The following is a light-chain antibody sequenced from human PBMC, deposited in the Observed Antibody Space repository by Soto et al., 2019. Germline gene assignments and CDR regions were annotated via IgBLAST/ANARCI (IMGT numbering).Light chain of an antibody. CDR1: SSDVGGYNY. CDR3: SSYTSSSVVV. J-gene: IGLJ2*01. Sequence: QSVLTQPASVSWSPGQSITISCTGTSSDVGGYNYVSWYQQHPGKAPKLMIYDVSNRPSGVSNRFSGSKSGNTASLTISGLQAEDEADYYCSSYTSSSVVVFGGGTKVTVL. V-gene: IGLV2-14*01. CDR2: DVS.